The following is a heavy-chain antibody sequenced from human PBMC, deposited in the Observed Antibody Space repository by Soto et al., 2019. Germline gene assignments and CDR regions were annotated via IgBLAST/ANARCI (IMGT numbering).Heavy chain of an antibody. V-gene: IGHV3-23*01. CDR3: AIHEGAAMVVTGAFDY. CDR1: GFTFSSYA. Sequence: EVQLLESGGGLVQPGGSLRLSCAASGFTFSSYAMSWVRQAPGKGLEWVSAISGGGGSTYYADSVKGRFTISRDNSKNTLYLEMNSLRAEDTAVYYCAIHEGAAMVVTGAFDYWGQGTLVTVSS. J-gene: IGHJ4*02. CDR2: ISGGGGST. D-gene: IGHD2-2*01.